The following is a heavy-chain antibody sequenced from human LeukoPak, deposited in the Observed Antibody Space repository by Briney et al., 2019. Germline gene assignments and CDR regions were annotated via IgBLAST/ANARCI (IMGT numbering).Heavy chain of an antibody. CDR1: GFTLSVYW. V-gene: IGHV3-7*04. CDR3: ARDFYFDY. Sequence: GGSVRLSCATSGFTLSVYWMNWVRQAPGIGLEWVANIKHDGTEEYYVESVKGRFTFSRDSAKTSLYVQMNSLTSEYTAIYYCARDFYFDYWGPGNRVTVSS. J-gene: IGHJ4*01. CDR2: IKHDGTEE.